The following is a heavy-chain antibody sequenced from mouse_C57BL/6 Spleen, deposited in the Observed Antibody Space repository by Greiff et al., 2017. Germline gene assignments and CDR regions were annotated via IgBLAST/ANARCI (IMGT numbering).Heavy chain of an antibody. J-gene: IGHJ3*01. Sequence: EVQLVESGPGLVKPSQSLSLTCSVTGYSITSGYYWNWIRQFPGNKLEWMGYISYDGSNNYNPSRKNRISITRDTSKNQFFLKLNSVTTEDTATYYCARGLYGSSYVEFAYWGQGTLVTVSA. V-gene: IGHV3-6*01. CDR3: ARGLYGSSYVEFAY. CDR1: GYSITSGYY. D-gene: IGHD1-1*01. CDR2: ISYDGSN.